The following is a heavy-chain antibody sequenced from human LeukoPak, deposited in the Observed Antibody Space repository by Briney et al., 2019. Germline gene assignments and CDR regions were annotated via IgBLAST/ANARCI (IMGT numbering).Heavy chain of an antibody. V-gene: IGHV3-11*01. CDR1: GFTLSDYY. Sequence: TGGSLRLSCAASGFTLSDYYMSWIRQAPGKGLEWVSYISSSGSTIYYADSVKGRFTISRDNAKNSLYLQMNSLRAEDTAVYYCAKSSRNRPHDAFDIWGQGTMVTVSS. CDR3: AKSSRNRPHDAFDI. J-gene: IGHJ3*02. CDR2: ISSSGSTI. D-gene: IGHD1-14*01.